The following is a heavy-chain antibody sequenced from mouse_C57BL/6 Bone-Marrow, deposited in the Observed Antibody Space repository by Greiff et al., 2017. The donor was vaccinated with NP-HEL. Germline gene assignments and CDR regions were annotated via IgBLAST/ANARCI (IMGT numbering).Heavy chain of an antibody. CDR1: GFTFSSYA. J-gene: IGHJ2*01. CDR2: ISDGGSYT. V-gene: IGHV5-4*01. Sequence: EVKVVESGGGLVKPGGSLKLSCAASGFTFSSYAMSWVRPTPEKRLEWVATISDGGSYTYYPDNVKGRFTISRDNAKNNLYLQMSHLKSEDTAMYYCAREIPPRSWGQGTTLTVSS. CDR3: AREIPPRS.